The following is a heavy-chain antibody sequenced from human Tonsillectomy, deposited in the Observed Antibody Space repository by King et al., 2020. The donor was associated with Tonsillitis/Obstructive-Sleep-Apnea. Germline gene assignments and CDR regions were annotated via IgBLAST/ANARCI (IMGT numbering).Heavy chain of an antibody. CDR3: ARDSEWSFDY. CDR2: ISNSGDSM. Sequence: VQLVESGGELVQPGGSLRLSCVASGFTFISYTMNWVRQDPGKGLEGLSYISNSGDSMYYADSVKGRFTIFRDNAKNSLYLQMNSLRDEDTAVYYCARDSEWSFDYWGQGTLVTVSS. V-gene: IGHV3-48*02. D-gene: IGHD3-3*01. CDR1: GFTFISYT. J-gene: IGHJ4*02.